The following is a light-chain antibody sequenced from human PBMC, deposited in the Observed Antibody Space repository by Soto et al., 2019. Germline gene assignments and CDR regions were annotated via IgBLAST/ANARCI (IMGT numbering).Light chain of an antibody. CDR3: QYYDNVALA. J-gene: IGKJ4*01. Sequence: DIPMTQSPSSLSASVGDRVTITCQASQDINKYLNWYQQKSGKAPHLLIYDASNLETGVPSRFMGGGSGTDFTFTISSLQPEDVATYYCQYYDNVALAFGGGTKVDLK. CDR1: QDINKY. CDR2: DAS. V-gene: IGKV1-33*01.